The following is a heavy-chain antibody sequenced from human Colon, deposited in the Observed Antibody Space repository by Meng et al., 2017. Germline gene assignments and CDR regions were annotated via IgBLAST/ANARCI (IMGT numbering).Heavy chain of an antibody. J-gene: IGHJ4*02. CDR2: IYLSGSP. CDR1: GGSISSSKY. V-gene: IGHV4-4*02. D-gene: IGHD6-19*01. CDR3: ARHGGWHFDY. Sequence: VELRDAGPGLVESSGPLSLPCALSGGSISSSKYWSWVRQPPGKGLEWIGQIYLSGSPSYNPSLESRVTISVDKSKNQLSLRLTSVTAADTAIYYCARHGGWHFDYWGQGTLVTVSS.